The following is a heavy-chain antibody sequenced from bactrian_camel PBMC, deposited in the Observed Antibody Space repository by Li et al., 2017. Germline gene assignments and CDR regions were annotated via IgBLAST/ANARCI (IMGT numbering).Heavy chain of an antibody. CDR1: GHSRGSNC. CDR2: IATGSGNT. D-gene: IGHD5*01. V-gene: IGHV3S40*01. CDR3: AAATAIGLGPLDPNQFDY. Sequence: DVQLVESGGGSVQPGGSLRLSCVISGHSRGSNCVGWFRQAPGKEREGVARIATGSGNTYYADSVKGRFTISQDNAKNTVYLQMNSLKPEDTAMYYCAAATAIGLGPLDPNQFDYWGQGTQVTVS. J-gene: IGHJ4*01.